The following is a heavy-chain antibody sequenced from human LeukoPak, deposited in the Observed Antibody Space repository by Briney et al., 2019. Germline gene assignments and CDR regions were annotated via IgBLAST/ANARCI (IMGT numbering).Heavy chain of an antibody. CDR1: GFTFSSYG. J-gene: IGHJ4*02. CDR2: ISSSSSYI. CDR3: ARDRRDYSNYGEGFDY. V-gene: IGHV3-21*01. D-gene: IGHD4-11*01. Sequence: PGGSLRLSCAASGFTFSSYGMNWVRQAPGKGLEWVSSISSSSSYIYYADSVKGRFTISRDNAKNSLYLQMNSLRAEDTAVYYCARDRRDYSNYGEGFDYWGQGTLVTVSS.